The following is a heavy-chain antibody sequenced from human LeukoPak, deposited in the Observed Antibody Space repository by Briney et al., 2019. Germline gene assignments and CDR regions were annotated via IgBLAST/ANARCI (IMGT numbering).Heavy chain of an antibody. CDR2: INTDGTVT. Sequence: PGGSLRLSCAASGFTFSKYWMLWVRQAPGKGLESVSRINTDGTVTTYADSVKGRFTVSRDNADNTMFLQMNSVRDEDTAVYYCATKQWLATPQDSWGQGTPVTVSS. CDR3: ATKQWLATPQDS. CDR1: GFTFSKYW. D-gene: IGHD6-19*01. J-gene: IGHJ4*02. V-gene: IGHV3-74*01.